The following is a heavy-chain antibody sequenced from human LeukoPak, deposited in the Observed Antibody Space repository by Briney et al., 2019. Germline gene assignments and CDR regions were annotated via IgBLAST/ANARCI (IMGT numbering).Heavy chain of an antibody. V-gene: IGHV3-21*01. CDR2: ISSSSSYI. D-gene: IGHD2-2*01. Sequence: GGSLRLSCAASGFTFSSYCMTWVRQAPGKGLEWVSSISSSSSYIYYANSVKGRFTISRDNAKNSLYLQMNSLRAEDTAVYYCARVYCSSTSCYDDYYYYGMDVWGQGTTVTVSS. J-gene: IGHJ6*02. CDR3: ARVYCSSTSCYDDYYYYGMDV. CDR1: GFTFSSYC.